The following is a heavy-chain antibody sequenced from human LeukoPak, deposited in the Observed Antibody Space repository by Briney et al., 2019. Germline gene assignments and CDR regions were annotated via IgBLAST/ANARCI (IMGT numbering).Heavy chain of an antibody. D-gene: IGHD3-10*01. Sequence: SETLSLTCTVSGGSISSYYWSWIRQPPGKGLEWIGYIYYSGSTNYNPSLKSRVTISVDTSKNQFSLKLSSVTAADTAVYYCARGLPLGSYYNCYYMDVWGKGTTVTVSS. V-gene: IGHV4-59*01. CDR2: IYYSGST. CDR3: ARGLPLGSYYNCYYMDV. CDR1: GGSISSYY. J-gene: IGHJ6*03.